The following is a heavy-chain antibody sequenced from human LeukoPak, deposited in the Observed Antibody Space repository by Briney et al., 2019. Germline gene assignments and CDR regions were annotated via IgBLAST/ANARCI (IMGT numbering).Heavy chain of an antibody. Sequence: PGESLKISCKGSGYSFTSYWIGWVRQMPGKGLEWMGIIYPGDSDTRYSPSFQGQVTISADKSISTAYLQWSSLKASDTAMYYCARRISLRATRYCSSTSCPWDAFDIWGQGTMVTVSS. J-gene: IGHJ3*02. D-gene: IGHD2-2*01. CDR1: GYSFTSYW. CDR3: ARRISLRATRYCSSTSCPWDAFDI. V-gene: IGHV5-51*01. CDR2: IYPGDSDT.